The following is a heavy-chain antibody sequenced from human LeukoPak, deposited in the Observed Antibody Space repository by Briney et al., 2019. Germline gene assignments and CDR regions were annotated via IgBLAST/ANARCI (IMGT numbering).Heavy chain of an antibody. CDR1: GGSISSSSYY. CDR2: IYYSGST. Sequence: SETLSLTCTVSGGSISSSSYYWGWIRQPPGGGLEWIGSIYYSGSTYYNPSLKSRVTISVDTSKNQFSLKLSSVTAADTAVYYCARVNTGGDYYYYMDVWGKGTTVTVSS. V-gene: IGHV4-39*07. CDR3: ARVNTGGDYYYYMDV. J-gene: IGHJ6*03. D-gene: IGHD5-18*01.